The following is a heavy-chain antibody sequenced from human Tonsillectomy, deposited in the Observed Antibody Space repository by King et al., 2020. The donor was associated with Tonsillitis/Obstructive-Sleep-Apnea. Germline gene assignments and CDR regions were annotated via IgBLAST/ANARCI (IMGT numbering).Heavy chain of an antibody. Sequence: VQLVESGGGLKPGGSLRLPCAASGFTFSNAWMSWVRQAPGKGLEWVGRIKSKTYGGTTDYAAPGKGRFTISRDDSKNMLYLQMNSLKTEDTAVYYCSTDRRNWGQGTLVTVSS. V-gene: IGHV3-15*01. CDR1: GFTFSNAW. J-gene: IGHJ4*02. CDR3: STDRRN. CDR2: IKSKTYGGTT.